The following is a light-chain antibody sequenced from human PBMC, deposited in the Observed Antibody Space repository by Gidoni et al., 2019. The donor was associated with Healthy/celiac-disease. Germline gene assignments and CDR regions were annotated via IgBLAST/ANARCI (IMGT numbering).Light chain of an antibody. J-gene: IGKJ3*01. CDR3: QQYDNLPLP. CDR2: DAS. V-gene: IGKV1-33*01. Sequence: DSQMTQSRSSPSATVGDRVTRTCQASQDISNYLHWYQQKPGKAPKLLIYDASNLETGVPSRFSGSGSGTDFTFTISSLQPEDIATYYCQQYDNLPLPFGPXTKVDIK. CDR1: QDISNY.